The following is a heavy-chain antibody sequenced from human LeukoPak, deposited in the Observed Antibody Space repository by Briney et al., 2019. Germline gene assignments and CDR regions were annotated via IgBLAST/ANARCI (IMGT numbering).Heavy chain of an antibody. CDR2: INPNSGGT. CDR1: GYTFTGYY. Sequence: ASVKVSCKASGYTFTGYYMHWVRQAPGQGLEWMGWINPNSGGTKYAQKFQGRVTMTRDTSISTVYMELSSLRSDDTAVYYCARDRGSSPVFDIWGQGTMVTVSS. V-gene: IGHV1-2*02. CDR3: ARDRGSSPVFDI. J-gene: IGHJ3*02. D-gene: IGHD6-6*01.